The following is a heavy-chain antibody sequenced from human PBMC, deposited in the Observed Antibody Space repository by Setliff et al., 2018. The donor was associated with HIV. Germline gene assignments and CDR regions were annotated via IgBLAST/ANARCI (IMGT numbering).Heavy chain of an antibody. J-gene: IGHJ3*01. CDR1: GYTFTAYY. CDR2: IEPSSGGT. Sequence: ASVKVSCKASGYTFTAYYIHWVRQAPGHGLQLMGRIEPSSGGTNYIQKFQGRVTITRDTSMYTVYMELTGLTSDDTAVYYCARQDHSSVNSGSLYAFDVWGQGTMVTVSS. V-gene: IGHV1-2*06. D-gene: IGHD3-22*01. CDR3: ARQDHSSVNSGSLYAFDV.